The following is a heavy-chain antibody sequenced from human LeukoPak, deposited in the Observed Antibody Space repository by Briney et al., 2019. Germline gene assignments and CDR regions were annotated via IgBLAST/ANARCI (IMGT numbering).Heavy chain of an antibody. J-gene: IGHJ4*02. D-gene: IGHD6-6*01. V-gene: IGHV1-3*01. CDR2: INAGNGNT. Sequence: GASVKVSCKASGYTFTSYVIHWVRQAPGQRLEWMGWINAGNGNTRYSQKFQGRVTITRDTSASTAYMELSSLRSEDTAVYYCASWSSSSLGFDYWGQGTLVTVSS. CDR1: GYTFTSYV. CDR3: ASWSSSSLGFDY.